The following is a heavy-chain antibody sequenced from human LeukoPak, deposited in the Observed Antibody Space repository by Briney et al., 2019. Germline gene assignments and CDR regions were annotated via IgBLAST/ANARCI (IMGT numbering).Heavy chain of an antibody. D-gene: IGHD2-2*01. CDR2: INPNSGGT. CDR1: GYTFTGYY. J-gene: IGHJ3*02. V-gene: IGHV1-2*02. Sequence: ASVKVSCKASGYTFTGYYMHWVRQAPGQGLEGRGWINPNSGGTNYAQKFQGRVTMTRDTSISTAYMELSRLRSDDTAVYYCARAWTYQLLAPHDAFDIWGQGTMVTVSS. CDR3: ARAWTYQLLAPHDAFDI.